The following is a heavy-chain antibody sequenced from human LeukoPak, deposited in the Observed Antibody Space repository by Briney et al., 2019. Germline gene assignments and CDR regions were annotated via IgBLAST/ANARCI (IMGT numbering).Heavy chain of an antibody. Sequence: PSETLSLTCTVSGGSINTYYWSWIRQPAGKGLEWIGRIYSSGTTHYNPSLKSRVTMSVDTSKNQFSLKLSSVTAADTAVYYCARYREVGATVDYWGQGTLVTVSS. CDR1: GGSINTYY. CDR3: ARYREVGATVDY. J-gene: IGHJ4*02. D-gene: IGHD1-26*01. V-gene: IGHV4-4*07. CDR2: IYSSGTT.